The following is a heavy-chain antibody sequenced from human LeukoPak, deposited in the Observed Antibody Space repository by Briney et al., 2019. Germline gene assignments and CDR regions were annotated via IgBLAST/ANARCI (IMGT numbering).Heavy chain of an antibody. CDR3: ARQRSRDGYNYDGFDI. Sequence: GASLQISCTGSGYDIPRPRIGWLRQMAGRRLEWIGTIYPGKTNFDIGYSPSFHAMVTNAADKSISTHYLLLRGLSTSVSDCYYCARQRSRDGYNYDGFDIWGQGTMVTVSS. V-gene: IGHV5-51*01. J-gene: IGHJ3*02. CDR1: GYDIPRPR. D-gene: IGHD5-24*01. CDR2: IYPGKTNFDI.